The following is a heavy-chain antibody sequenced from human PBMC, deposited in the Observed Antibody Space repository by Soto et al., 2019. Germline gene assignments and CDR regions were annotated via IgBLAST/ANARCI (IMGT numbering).Heavy chain of an antibody. Sequence: EVQLLESGGGLVQSGGSLRLSCAASGFIFSSYAMTWVRQGPGKGLEWVSGISGNGGTTYYADSVKGRFIISRDNSKNTLFLQMNSLRAEDSAIYYCAKRFAYSSGLDGFDIWGQGTMVTVSS. J-gene: IGHJ3*02. CDR2: ISGNGGTT. CDR3: AKRFAYSSGLDGFDI. CDR1: GFIFSSYA. D-gene: IGHD6-19*01. V-gene: IGHV3-23*01.